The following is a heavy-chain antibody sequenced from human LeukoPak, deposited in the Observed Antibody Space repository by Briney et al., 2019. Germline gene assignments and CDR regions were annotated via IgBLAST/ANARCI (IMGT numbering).Heavy chain of an antibody. CDR3: AREDLAAALDFQH. V-gene: IGHV3-30*03. J-gene: IGHJ1*01. CDR2: ISYDGSNK. D-gene: IGHD6-13*01. CDR1: GFTFSHYG. Sequence: GRSLRLSCAASGFTFSHYGVHWVRQAPGKGLEWVAVISYDGSNKYYADSVKGRFTISRDNSKNTLYLQMNSLRAEDTAVYYCAREDLAAALDFQHWGQGTLVTVSS.